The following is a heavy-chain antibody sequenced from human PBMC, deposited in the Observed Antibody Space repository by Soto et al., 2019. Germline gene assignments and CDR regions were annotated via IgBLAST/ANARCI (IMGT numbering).Heavy chain of an antibody. J-gene: IGHJ6*02. CDR3: ARIPGYSSGPHPLDV. CDR1: GFSLSTSGMC. CDR2: IDWDDDK. V-gene: IGHV2-70*11. Sequence: ESGPTLVNPTQTLTLTCTFSGFSLSTSGMCVSWIRQPPGKALEWLARIDWDDDKYYSTSLKTRLTISKDTSKNQVVLTMTNMDPVDTATYYCARIPGYSSGPHPLDVWGQGTTVTVSS. D-gene: IGHD6-19*01.